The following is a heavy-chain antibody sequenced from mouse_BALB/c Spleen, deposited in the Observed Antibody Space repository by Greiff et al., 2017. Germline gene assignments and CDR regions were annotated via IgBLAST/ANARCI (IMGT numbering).Heavy chain of an antibody. CDR2: IYPGSGNT. D-gene: IGHD1-2*01. CDR1: GYTFTDYY. Sequence: QVQLKQSGAELARPGASVKLSCKASGYTFTDYYINWVKQRTGQGLEWIGEIYPGSGNTYYNEKFKGKATLTADKSSSTAYMQLSSLTSEDSAVYFCAILYYGRDYAMDYWGQGTSVTVAS. J-gene: IGHJ4*01. V-gene: IGHV1-77*01. CDR3: AILYYGRDYAMDY.